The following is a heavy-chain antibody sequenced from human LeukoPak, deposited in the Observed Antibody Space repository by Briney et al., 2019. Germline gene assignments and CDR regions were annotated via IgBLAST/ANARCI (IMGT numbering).Heavy chain of an antibody. CDR3: AKDRHDYSNYRAVDY. V-gene: IGHV3-23*01. CDR1: GFTFSSYS. CDR2: ISAGGVGT. D-gene: IGHD4-11*01. J-gene: IGHJ4*02. Sequence: GGSLRLSCTASGFTFSSYSMNWVRQAPGKGLEWVSAISAGGVGTYYADSVKGRFTISRDNSKNTLYLQMNSLRAEDTAVYYCAKDRHDYSNYRAVDYWGQGTLVTVSS.